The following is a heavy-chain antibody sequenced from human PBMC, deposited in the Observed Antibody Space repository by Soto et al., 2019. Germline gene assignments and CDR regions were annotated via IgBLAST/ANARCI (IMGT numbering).Heavy chain of an antibody. CDR1: WDSFSSNIAS. V-gene: IGHV6-1*01. J-gene: IGHJ6*02. CDR2: TYYGSKWYN. D-gene: IGHD5-12*01. CDR3: ARDRYSGYDVSGYYGMDV. Sequence: PSQALSKTCAISWDSFSSNIASCKCIRQSPSRGLEWLGRTYYGSKWYNDYAGSVKSRITINPDTSKNQFSLQLNSVTPEDTAVYYCARDRYSGYDVSGYYGMDVWGQGTTVTVPS.